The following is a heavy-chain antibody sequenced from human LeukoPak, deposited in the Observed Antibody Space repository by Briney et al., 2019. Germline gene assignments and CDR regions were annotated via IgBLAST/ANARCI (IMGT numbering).Heavy chain of an antibody. Sequence: PSETLSLTCAVSGVSISSSNSYWGWIRQPPGKGLEWIGSIYYSGNTYYNASLKSQVSISIDTSKNQFSLRLTSVTAADTAVYYCARQTGSGMFILPGGQGTLVTVSS. V-gene: IGHV4-39*01. CDR1: GVSISSSNSY. D-gene: IGHD3-3*01. CDR3: ARQTGSGMFILP. J-gene: IGHJ4*02. CDR2: IYYSGNT.